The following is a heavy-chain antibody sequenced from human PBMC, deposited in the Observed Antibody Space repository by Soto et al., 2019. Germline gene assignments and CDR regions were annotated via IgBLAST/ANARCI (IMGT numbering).Heavy chain of an antibody. Sequence: GGSLRLSCAASGFRFSDYSMNWVRQAPGKGLEWVANIKKDGSEIYYVDSVKGRFTISRDNAKNSLYLQMNSLRAEDTAVYYCATGRGYMDVWGKGTTVTVS. CDR1: GFRFSDYS. J-gene: IGHJ6*03. V-gene: IGHV3-7*01. CDR3: ATGRGYMDV. CDR2: IKKDGSEI.